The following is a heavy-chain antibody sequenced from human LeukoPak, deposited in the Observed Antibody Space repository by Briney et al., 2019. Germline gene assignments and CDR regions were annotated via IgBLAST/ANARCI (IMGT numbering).Heavy chain of an antibody. V-gene: IGHV3-21*01. J-gene: IGHJ4*02. CDR3: AREGKATVTVYYFDY. CDR1: GFTFSSYI. Sequence: GGSLRLSCAASGFTFSSYIMNCVRQAPGKGLEWVSSISSSSSYIYYADSVKGRFTISRDNAKNSLYLQMNSLRAEDTAVYYCAREGKATVTVYYFDYWGQGTLVTVSS. D-gene: IGHD4-17*01. CDR2: ISSSSSYI.